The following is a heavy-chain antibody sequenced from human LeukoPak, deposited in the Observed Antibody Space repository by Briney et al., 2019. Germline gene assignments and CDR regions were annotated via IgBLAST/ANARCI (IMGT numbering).Heavy chain of an antibody. CDR1: GGTFSSYA. V-gene: IGHV1-69*04. Sequence: SVTVSCKASGGTFSSYAISWVRQAPGQGLEWMGRIIPILGIANNAQKFQGRVTITADKSTSTAYMELSSLRSEDTAVYYCARGVGEFDYYYYGMDVWGQGTTVTVSS. CDR2: IIPILGIA. D-gene: IGHD3-10*01. J-gene: IGHJ6*02. CDR3: ARGVGEFDYYYYGMDV.